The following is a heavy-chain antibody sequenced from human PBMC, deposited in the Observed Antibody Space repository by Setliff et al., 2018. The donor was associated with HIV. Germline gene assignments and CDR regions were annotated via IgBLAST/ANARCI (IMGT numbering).Heavy chain of an antibody. D-gene: IGHD3-3*01. CDR2: IHHTGST. CDR1: DDSVSTFY. Sequence: ASETLSLTCTVSDDSVSTFYWNWIRQPPGKGLEWIGFIHHTGSTVSNPSRKSRVTILMDLSRNQLSLHLASVTTADTAVYFCAPGEGVASTYYHDWGQGTQVTVSS. CDR3: APGEGVASTYYHD. J-gene: IGHJ4*01. V-gene: IGHV4-59*02.